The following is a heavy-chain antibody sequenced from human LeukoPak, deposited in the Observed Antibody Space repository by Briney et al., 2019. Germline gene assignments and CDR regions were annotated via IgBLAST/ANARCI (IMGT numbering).Heavy chain of an antibody. CDR2: IYHSGST. D-gene: IGHD4-11*01. J-gene: IGHJ4*02. V-gene: IGHV4-30-2*01. CDR3: ARAGDYSNYSPLKN. Sequence: SETLSLTCTVSGGSISSGGYYWSWIRQPPGKGLEWIGYIYHSGSTYYNPSLKSRVTISVDRSKNQFSLKLSSVTAADTAVYYCARAGDYSNYSPLKNWGQGTLVTVSS. CDR1: GGSISSGGYY.